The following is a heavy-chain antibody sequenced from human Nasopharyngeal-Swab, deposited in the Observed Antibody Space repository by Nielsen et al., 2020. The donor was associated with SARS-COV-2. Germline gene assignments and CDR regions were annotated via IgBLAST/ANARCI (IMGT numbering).Heavy chain of an antibody. J-gene: IGHJ6*03. CDR3: AKDRYCSSTSCHYYYYYYMDV. CDR1: GFTFSSYG. D-gene: IGHD2-2*01. Sequence: GESLKISCAASGFTFSSYGMHWVRQAPGKGLEWVAFIRYDGSNKYYAESVKGRFTISRDNSKNTLYLQMNSLRAEDTAVYYCAKDRYCSSTSCHYYYYYYMDVWGKGTTVTVSS. CDR2: IRYDGSNK. V-gene: IGHV3-30*02.